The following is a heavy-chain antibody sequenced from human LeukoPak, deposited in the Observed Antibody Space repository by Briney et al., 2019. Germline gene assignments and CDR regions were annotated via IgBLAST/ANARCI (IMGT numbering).Heavy chain of an antibody. J-gene: IGHJ6*02. CDR3: ARDIVVVPAMRYYYYGMDV. Sequence: PGRSLRLSCAASGFTFSSYAMHWVRQAPGKGLEWVAVISYDGSSKYYADSVKGRFTISRDNSKNTLYLQMNSLRAEDTAVYYCARDIVVVPAMRYYYYGMDVWGQGTTVTVSS. CDR2: ISYDGSSK. CDR1: GFTFSSYA. V-gene: IGHV3-30*04. D-gene: IGHD2-2*01.